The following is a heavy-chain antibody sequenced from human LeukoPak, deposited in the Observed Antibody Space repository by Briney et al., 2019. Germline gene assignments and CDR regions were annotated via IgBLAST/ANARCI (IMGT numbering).Heavy chain of an antibody. Sequence: SGGSLRLSCAAFGFTFSTYAMTWVRQPPGKGLEWVSTFSSSDGSTYYADSVKGRFTISRDNSKNTLYLQMNSLRAEDTAVYYCARDWPSEWQQLPDYDAVVWGQGTMVTVPS. CDR2: FSSSDGST. CDR1: GFTFSTYA. J-gene: IGHJ3*01. CDR3: ARDWPSEWQQLPDYDAVV. D-gene: IGHD4/OR15-4a*01. V-gene: IGHV3-23*01.